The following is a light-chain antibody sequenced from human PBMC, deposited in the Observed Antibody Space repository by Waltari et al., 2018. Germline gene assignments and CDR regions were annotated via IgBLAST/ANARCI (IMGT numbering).Light chain of an antibody. J-gene: IGKJ1*01. V-gene: IGKV3-15*01. CDR1: QSIGSI. Sequence: ETVVTQSPATLSVSPGERATLSCTTSQSIGSILAWYQQKPGQAPRLLIYRASPRATGIPDRFSGSGSETEFNLTISSLQSEDFAVYYCQQYNNWPPGTFGQGTKVEI. CDR2: RAS. CDR3: QQYNNWPPGT.